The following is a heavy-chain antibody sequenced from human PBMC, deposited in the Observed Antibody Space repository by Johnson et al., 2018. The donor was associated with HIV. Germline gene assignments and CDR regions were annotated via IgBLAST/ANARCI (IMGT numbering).Heavy chain of an antibody. V-gene: IGHV3-11*04. CDR1: GFTFSDYY. D-gene: IGHD5-18*01. CDR3: ARVGIHLWVGQTSPKNAFDI. J-gene: IGHJ3*02. CDR2: ISPSGSTI. Sequence: QVQLVESGGGLVKPGGSLRLSCAASGFTFSDYYMSWIRQAPGKGLEWLSYISPSGSTIYSADSVKGRITIYRDHAKNSLYPKISSLRAEVTALYYCARVGIHLWVGQTSPKNAFDIWGQGTMVTVSS.